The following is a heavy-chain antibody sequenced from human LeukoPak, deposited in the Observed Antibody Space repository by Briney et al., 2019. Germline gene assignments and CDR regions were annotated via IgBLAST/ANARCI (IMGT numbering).Heavy chain of an antibody. J-gene: IGHJ6*02. D-gene: IGHD3-22*01. CDR1: GFTFSSYG. CDR2: ISYDGSNK. Sequence: SGGSLRLSCAASGFTFSSYGMPWVRQAPGKGLEWVAVISYDGSNKYYADSVKGRFTISRDNSKNTLYLQMNSLRAEDTAVYYCAKDSYDSGMDVWGQGTTVTVSS. V-gene: IGHV3-30*18. CDR3: AKDSYDSGMDV.